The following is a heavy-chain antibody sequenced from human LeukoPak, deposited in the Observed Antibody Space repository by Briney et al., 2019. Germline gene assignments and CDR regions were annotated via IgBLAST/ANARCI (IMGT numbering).Heavy chain of an antibody. CDR1: GYSFTSYG. Sequence: GASVKVSCKASGYSFTSYGISWVRQAPGQGLEWMGWISAYNGDTNYAQKSRGRVTMTTGTSTSTAYMELRSLTSDDTAVYFCAKTDSSGANYFDSWGQGTLVTVSS. CDR2: ISAYNGDT. J-gene: IGHJ4*02. CDR3: AKTDSSGANYFDS. V-gene: IGHV1-18*01. D-gene: IGHD6-19*01.